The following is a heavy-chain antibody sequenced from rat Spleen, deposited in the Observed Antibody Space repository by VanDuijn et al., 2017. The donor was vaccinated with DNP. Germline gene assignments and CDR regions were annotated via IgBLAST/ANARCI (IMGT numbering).Heavy chain of an antibody. J-gene: IGHJ1*01. CDR3: TRKDSGYWYFDF. CDR1: RITFSDHN. CDR2: ISYDGSDT. Sequence: EVKLVESGGGLVQPGRSLKLSCAVSRITFSDHNMAWVRQAPKKGLEWVATISYDGSDTYYRDSVKGRFTISRDNAKSTLYLQMNSLRSEDTATYYCTRKDSGYWYFDFWGPGTMVTVSS. D-gene: IGHD1-1*01. V-gene: IGHV5-7*01.